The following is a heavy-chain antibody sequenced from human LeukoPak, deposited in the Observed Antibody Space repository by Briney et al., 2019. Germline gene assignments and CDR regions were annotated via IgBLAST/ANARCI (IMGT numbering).Heavy chain of an antibody. CDR2: IYPGDSDT. Sequence: GESLKISCKGSGYTFTNYWIGWVRQMPGKGLEFMGIIYPGDSDTRYSPSFQGQVTISADKSISTAYLQWSSLKASDTAMYYCASGIFATDYYMDVWGKGTTVTVSS. D-gene: IGHD3-9*01. CDR1: GYTFTNYW. J-gene: IGHJ6*03. V-gene: IGHV5-51*01. CDR3: ASGIFATDYYMDV.